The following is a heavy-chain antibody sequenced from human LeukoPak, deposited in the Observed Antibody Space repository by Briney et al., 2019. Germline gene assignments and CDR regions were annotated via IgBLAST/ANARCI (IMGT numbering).Heavy chain of an antibody. D-gene: IGHD3-3*01. CDR1: GFTFSSYG. CDR2: ISYDGSNK. V-gene: IGHV3-30*18. CDR3: AKVYGFWSGFDY. Sequence: GGSLRLSCAASGFTFSSYGMHWVRQAPGKGLGWVAVISYDGSNKYYADSVKGRFTISRDNSKNTLYLQMNSLRAEDTAVYYCAKVYGFWSGFDYWGQGTLVTVSS. J-gene: IGHJ4*02.